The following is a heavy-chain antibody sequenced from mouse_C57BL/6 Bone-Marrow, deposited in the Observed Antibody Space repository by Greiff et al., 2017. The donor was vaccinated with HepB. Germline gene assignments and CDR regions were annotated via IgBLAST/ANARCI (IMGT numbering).Heavy chain of an antibody. Sequence: QVQLKQSGAELMKPGASVKLSCKATGYTFTGYWIEWVKQRPGHGLEWIGEILPGSGSTNYNEKFKGKATFTVDTSSNTAYMQHSSLTTEDSAIYYCRSLYDYDVRWYVDVGGTGTTVTVSS. CDR2: ILPGSGST. D-gene: IGHD2-4*01. CDR3: RSLYDYDVRWYVDV. V-gene: IGHV1-9*01. CDR1: GYTFTGYW. J-gene: IGHJ1*03.